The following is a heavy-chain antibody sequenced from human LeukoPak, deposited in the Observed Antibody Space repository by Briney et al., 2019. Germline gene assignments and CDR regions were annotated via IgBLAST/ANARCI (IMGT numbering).Heavy chain of an antibody. CDR1: GFTFSSYG. J-gene: IGHJ4*02. CDR2: ISYDGSNK. D-gene: IGHD2-2*01. Sequence: PGGSLRLSCATSGFTFSSYGMHWVRQAPGKGLEWVAVISYDGSNKYYADSVKGRFTISRDNSKNTLYLQMNSLRAEDTAAYYCAKDIGVVYQLLKGFDYWGQGTLVTVSS. CDR3: AKDIGVVYQLLKGFDY. V-gene: IGHV3-30*18.